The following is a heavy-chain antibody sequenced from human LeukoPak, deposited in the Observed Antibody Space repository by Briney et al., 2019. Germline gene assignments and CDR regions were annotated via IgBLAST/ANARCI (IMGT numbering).Heavy chain of an antibody. Sequence: GGSLRLSCAASGFTFSSYSMNWVRQAPGKGLEWDSSISSSSSYIYYADSVKGRFTISRDNAKNSLYLQMNSLRAEDTAVYYCARAPHNCGGDCYFDYWGQGTLVTVSS. CDR2: ISSSSSYI. J-gene: IGHJ4*02. CDR3: ARAPHNCGGDCYFDY. D-gene: IGHD2-21*01. V-gene: IGHV3-21*01. CDR1: GFTFSSYS.